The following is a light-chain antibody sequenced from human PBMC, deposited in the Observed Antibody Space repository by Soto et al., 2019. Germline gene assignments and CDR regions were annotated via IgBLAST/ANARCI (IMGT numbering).Light chain of an antibody. CDR3: QQYGSPYT. J-gene: IGKJ2*01. CDR2: GAS. CDR1: QSVSSSY. Sequence: EIVLTQSPGTLSLSPGERATLSCRASQSVSSSYLAWYQQKTGQAPRLLIYGASSRATGIPDRFSGSGSGTDFTLTISRREPEDFAVYYCQQYGSPYTFGQGTKLEIK. V-gene: IGKV3-20*01.